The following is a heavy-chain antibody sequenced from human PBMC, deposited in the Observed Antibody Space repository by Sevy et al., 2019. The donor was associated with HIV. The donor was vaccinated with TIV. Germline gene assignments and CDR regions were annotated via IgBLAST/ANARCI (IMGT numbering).Heavy chain of an antibody. CDR3: AGENAWGRGYS. D-gene: IGHD1-26*01. CDR2: IYYNGHI. V-gene: IGHV4-59*08. J-gene: IGHJ4*02. CDR1: GGSITSLY. Sequence: SETLSLTCTVSGGSITSLYWNWIRQPPGKGLEWIANIYYNGHINYNPSLKSRVTLSLDTSKNQFSLRLSSVTAADTAMYYYAGENAWGRGYSWGQGTLVTASS.